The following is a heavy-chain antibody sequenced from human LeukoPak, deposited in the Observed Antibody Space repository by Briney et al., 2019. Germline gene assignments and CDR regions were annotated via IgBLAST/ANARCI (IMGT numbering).Heavy chain of an antibody. CDR3: AREAYVASALDI. J-gene: IGHJ3*02. CDR2: IKQDGSDK. D-gene: IGHD3-10*02. Sequence: GGSLRLSCAASGFTFSTYWMSWVRQAPGKGLEWVANIKQDGSDKYYVDSVKGRFTISRDNAKNSLHLQMNSLRAEDTAVYYCAREAYVASALDIWGQGTMVSVSS. CDR1: GFTFSTYW. V-gene: IGHV3-7*01.